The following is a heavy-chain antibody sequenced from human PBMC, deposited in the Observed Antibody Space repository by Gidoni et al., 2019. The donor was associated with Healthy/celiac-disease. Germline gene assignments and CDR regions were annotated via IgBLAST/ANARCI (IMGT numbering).Heavy chain of an antibody. CDR3: ARATAGPGYYYYYYMDV. J-gene: IGHJ6*03. CDR2: IYYSGST. D-gene: IGHD6-13*01. V-gene: IGHV4-31*03. CDR1: GGSISRGGYY. Sequence: QVQLQESGPGLVKPSQTLSLTCTVSGGSISRGGYYWRWIRQHPGKGLEWLGYIYYSGSTYYNPSLKSRVTISVDTSKNQFSLKLSSVTAADTAVYYCARATAGPGYYYYYYMDVWGKGTTVTVSS.